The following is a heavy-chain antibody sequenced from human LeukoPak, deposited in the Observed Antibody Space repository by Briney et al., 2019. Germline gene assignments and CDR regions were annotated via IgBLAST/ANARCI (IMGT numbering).Heavy chain of an antibody. V-gene: IGHV3-21*01. CDR3: ARETEYCGGDCYLTDY. CDR2: ISRDSRHI. CDR1: GFRFSDYS. Sequence: GGSLRLSCVVSGFRFSDYSMKWVRQAPGRGLEWVSSISRDSRHIHYVDSVKGRFTISRDNAKNSLYLQMNSLSVEDTALYYCARETEYCGGDCYLTDYWGQGTLVTVSS. J-gene: IGHJ4*02. D-gene: IGHD2-21*01.